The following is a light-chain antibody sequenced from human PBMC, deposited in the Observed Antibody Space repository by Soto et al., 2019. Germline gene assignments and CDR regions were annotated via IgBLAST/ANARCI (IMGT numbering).Light chain of an antibody. Sequence: QSALTQPASVSGSPGQSIAISCTGTSSDIGGSDYVSWYQQHPGKAPKLLIYDVNSRPSGVSSRFSGSKSGNTASLTVSGLQSEDEADYYCCSYTPTSTLVIFGGGTKLTVL. CDR1: SSDIGGSDY. CDR2: DVN. CDR3: CSYTPTSTLVI. J-gene: IGLJ2*01. V-gene: IGLV2-14*03.